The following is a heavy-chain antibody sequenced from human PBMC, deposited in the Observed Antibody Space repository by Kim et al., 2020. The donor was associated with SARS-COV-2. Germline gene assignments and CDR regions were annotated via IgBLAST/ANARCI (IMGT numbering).Heavy chain of an antibody. V-gene: IGHV4-30-2*05. D-gene: IGHD2-2*01. CDR3: ARSIVVVPPYYYYYMDV. J-gene: IGHJ6*03. Sequence: KSRVTISVDTSKNQFSLKLSSVTAADTAVYYCARSIVVVPPYYYYYMDVWGKGTTVTVSS.